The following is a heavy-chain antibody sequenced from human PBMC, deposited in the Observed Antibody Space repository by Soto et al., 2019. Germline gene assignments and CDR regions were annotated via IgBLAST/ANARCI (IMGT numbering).Heavy chain of an antibody. J-gene: IGHJ3*02. D-gene: IGHD3-3*01. CDR1: GDSVSSNSAA. CDR3: ARSQRITIFGVARQAAFDI. V-gene: IGHV6-1*01. Sequence: SQTLSLTCAISGDSVSSNSAAWNWIRQSPSRGLEWLGRTYYRSKWYNDYAVSVKSRITINPDTSKNQFSLQLNSVTPEDTAVYYCARSQRITIFGVARQAAFDIWGQGTMVTVSS. CDR2: TYYRSKWYN.